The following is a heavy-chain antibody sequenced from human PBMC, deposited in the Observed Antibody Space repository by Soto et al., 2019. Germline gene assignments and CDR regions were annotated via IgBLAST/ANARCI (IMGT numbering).Heavy chain of an antibody. V-gene: IGHV4-59*01. CDR2: VYNSGST. CDR1: GGSISSNY. J-gene: IGHJ4*02. Sequence: SETLSLTCTVSGGSISSNYWTWIRQPPGKGLEWIGYVYNSGSTNYNPSLKSRVTISEDTSKSQFSLKVNSMTAADTAVYYCARYRREAVAGYTLDNWGQGTLVTVSS. D-gene: IGHD6-13*01. CDR3: ARYRREAVAGYTLDN.